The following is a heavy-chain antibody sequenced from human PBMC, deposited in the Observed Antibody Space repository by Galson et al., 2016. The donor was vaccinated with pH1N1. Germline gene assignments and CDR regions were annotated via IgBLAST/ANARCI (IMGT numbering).Heavy chain of an antibody. J-gene: IGHJ5*02. V-gene: IGHV1-69*13. D-gene: IGHD6-13*01. CDR1: GGTFSRYA. CDR2: IIPLFGTT. Sequence: SVKVSCKASGGTFSRYAISWVRQAPGQGLEWMGGIIPLFGTTYYALNFQGRVTITADESTSTAYMELNSLRSEDTAVYYCAKEGGGMAATAAWFDPWGQGTLVTVSS. CDR3: AKEGGGMAATAAWFDP.